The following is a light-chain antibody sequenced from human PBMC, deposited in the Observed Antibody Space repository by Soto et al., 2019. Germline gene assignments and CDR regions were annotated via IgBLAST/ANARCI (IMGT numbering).Light chain of an antibody. CDR1: QSVSSNY. CDR2: GAS. CDR3: QQYGTSPQT. J-gene: IGKJ1*01. V-gene: IGKV3-20*01. Sequence: EIVLTQSPGTLSLSPGERATLSCRASQSVSSNYLAWYQQKSDQGPRLLIYGASSRATGIPDRFSGSGSGTDFTLTISRLEPEDFAVYYCQQYGTSPQTFGQGTKVEI.